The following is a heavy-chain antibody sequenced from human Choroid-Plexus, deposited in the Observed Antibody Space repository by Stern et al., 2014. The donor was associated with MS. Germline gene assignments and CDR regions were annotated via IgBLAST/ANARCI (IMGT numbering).Heavy chain of an antibody. Sequence: VHLVESGGGVVQPGRPLRLSCVASGFTFGSCAMHWGRQAPGKGLEWVAGVSYDGSNKYYADSVKGRFTISRDNSQNTLYMQMSSLRPEDTAVYYCAKDRQYLTYFFDHWGQGSLVTVSS. V-gene: IGHV3-30*18. CDR1: GFTFGSCA. J-gene: IGHJ5*02. CDR3: AKDRQYLTYFFDH. D-gene: IGHD2/OR15-2a*01. CDR2: VSYDGSNK.